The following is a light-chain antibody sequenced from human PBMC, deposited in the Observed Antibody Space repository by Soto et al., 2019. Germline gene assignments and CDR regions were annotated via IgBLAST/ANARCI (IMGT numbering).Light chain of an antibody. J-gene: IGLJ1*01. CDR1: SSDVGSYNL. CDR2: EGT. V-gene: IGLV2-23*01. CDR3: CSYAGSSIPYV. Sequence: QSVLTQPASVSGSPGQSITISCTGTSSDVGSYNLVSWYQQHPGKAPKLIIYEGTKRPSGVSNRFSGSKSDNTASLTISGLQADDEADYYCCSYAGSSIPYVFGTRTKVTVL.